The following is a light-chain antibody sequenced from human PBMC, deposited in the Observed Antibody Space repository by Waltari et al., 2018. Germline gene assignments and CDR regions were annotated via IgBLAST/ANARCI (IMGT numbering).Light chain of an antibody. CDR1: QSVSSNY. CDR2: GAS. J-gene: IGKJ1*01. Sequence: IVLTQSPVTVSLSPGESATLSCRASQSVSSNYLAWYQQKPGQAPRLLISGASSRATGIPDRFSGGGSGTDFTLTISRLEPEDFAVYYCQQYHSSPQTFGQGTKVEIK. V-gene: IGKV3-20*01. CDR3: QQYHSSPQT.